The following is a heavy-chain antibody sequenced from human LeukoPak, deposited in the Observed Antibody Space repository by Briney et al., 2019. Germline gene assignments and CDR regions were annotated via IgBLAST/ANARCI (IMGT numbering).Heavy chain of an antibody. CDR2: ISGSGNSI. D-gene: IGHD2-21*02. J-gene: IGHJ3*02. CDR3: ARGLAYCGGDCYSDAFDI. Sequence: GGSLRLSCAASGFTFSTFAMTWVRQAPGEGLQWVSSISGSGNSIFYADSVKGRFTISRDNSKNTLYLQMNSLRAEDTAVYYCARGLAYCGGDCYSDAFDIWGQGTMVTVSS. CDR1: GFTFSTFA. V-gene: IGHV3-23*01.